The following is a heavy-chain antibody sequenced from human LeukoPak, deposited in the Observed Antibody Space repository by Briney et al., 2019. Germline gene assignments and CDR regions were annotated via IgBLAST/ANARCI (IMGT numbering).Heavy chain of an antibody. CDR3: ARGRLKLGIRENWFDP. V-gene: IGHV1-8*03. J-gene: IGHJ5*02. CDR1: GYTFTSYD. D-gene: IGHD7-27*01. CDR2: MNPNSGNT. Sequence: ASVKVSCKASGYTFTSYDINWVRQATGQGLEWMGWMNPNSGNTGYAQKFQGRVTITRNTSISTAYMELSSLRSEDTAVYYCARGRLKLGIRENWFDPWGQGTLVTVSS.